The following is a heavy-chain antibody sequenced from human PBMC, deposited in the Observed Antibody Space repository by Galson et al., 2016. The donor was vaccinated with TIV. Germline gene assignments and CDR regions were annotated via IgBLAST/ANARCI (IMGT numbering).Heavy chain of an antibody. J-gene: IGHJ6*02. CDR3: ATEARYVQWSNREFYFGLDV. Sequence: SVKVSCKVSGHTLKELNIQWVRQAPGKGLEWMGGFDPEDGQTTYTQKLQGRVTMTEDTSTDTAYMELSSLTSEDTAVYYCATEARYVQWSNREFYFGLDVWGQGTTVIVSS. CDR2: FDPEDGQT. D-gene: IGHD2-8*01. V-gene: IGHV1-24*01. CDR1: GHTLKELN.